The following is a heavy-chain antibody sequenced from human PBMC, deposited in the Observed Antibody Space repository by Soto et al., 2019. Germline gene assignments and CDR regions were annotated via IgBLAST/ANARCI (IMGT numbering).Heavy chain of an antibody. CDR3: ARDDGWLILDY. CDR1: GFAFNTYS. J-gene: IGHJ4*02. D-gene: IGHD6-19*01. Sequence: EVQLVESGGGPVKPGGSLRLSCAASGFAFNTYSMNWVRQAPGKGLERVAFITRSSSYIYYADSVRGRFTLSRDNAKNSLYLQMNSLRAEDTAIYYCARDDGWLILDYWGQGTLVTVSS. V-gene: IGHV3-21*06. CDR2: ITRSSSYI.